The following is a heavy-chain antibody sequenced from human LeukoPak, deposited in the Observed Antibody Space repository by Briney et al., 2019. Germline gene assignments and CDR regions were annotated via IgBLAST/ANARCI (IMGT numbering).Heavy chain of an antibody. Sequence: PSETLSLTCTVSGGSISSSSYYWGWIRQPPGKGLEWIGSIYYSGSTYYNPSLKSRVTISVDTSKNQFSLKLSSVTAADTAVYYCARQPDIVVEVAAFSFDYWGQGTLVTVSS. V-gene: IGHV4-39*01. D-gene: IGHD2-15*01. CDR1: GGSISSSSYY. CDR3: ARQPDIVVEVAAFSFDY. J-gene: IGHJ4*02. CDR2: IYYSGST.